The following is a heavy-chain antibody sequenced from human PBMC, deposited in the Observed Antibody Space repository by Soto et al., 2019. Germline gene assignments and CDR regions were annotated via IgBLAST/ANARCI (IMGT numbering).Heavy chain of an antibody. CDR2: IYPDDSDT. CDR3: ARIPFAATGFYFDY. Sequence: GESLKISCKSSGDNFNNYWIVWVRQMPEKGLEWMGFIYPDDSDTKYSPSFQGQVTISVDKSITTASLQWSSLKASDTAMYYCARIPFAATGFYFDYWAQGTLVTVSS. CDR1: GDNFNNYW. V-gene: IGHV5-51*01. D-gene: IGHD6-13*01. J-gene: IGHJ4*02.